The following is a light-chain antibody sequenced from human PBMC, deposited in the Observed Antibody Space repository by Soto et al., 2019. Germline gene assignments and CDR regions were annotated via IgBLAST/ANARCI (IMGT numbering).Light chain of an antibody. V-gene: IGKV1-27*01. CDR2: DAS. J-gene: IGKJ4*01. CDR3: QKYNGAPLT. CDR1: QGISIY. Sequence: DIQMTQSPSSLSASVGDRVTIACRASQGISIYLAWYQQKPGKVPQLLIYDASTLQSGVPSRFSGSGSGTDFTLTISGLQPEDVATYYCQKYNGAPLTCGGGTKVEIK.